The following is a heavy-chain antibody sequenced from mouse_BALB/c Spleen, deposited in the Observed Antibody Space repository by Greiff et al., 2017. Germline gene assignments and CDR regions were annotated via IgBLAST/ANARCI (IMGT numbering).Heavy chain of an antibody. J-gene: IGHJ4*01. CDR1: GFTFSSFG. Sequence: EVNVVESGGGLVQPGGSRKLSCAASGFTFSSFGMHWVRQAPEKGLEWVAYISSGSSTIYYADTVKGRFTISRDNPKNTLFLQMTSLRSEDTAMYYCATLWSMDYWGQGTSVTVSS. CDR3: ATLWSMDY. V-gene: IGHV5-17*02. D-gene: IGHD1-1*02. CDR2: ISSGSSTI.